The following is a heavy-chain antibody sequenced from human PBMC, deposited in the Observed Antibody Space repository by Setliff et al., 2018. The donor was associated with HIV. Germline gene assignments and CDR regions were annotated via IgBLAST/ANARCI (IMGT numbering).Heavy chain of an antibody. D-gene: IGHD3-3*01. V-gene: IGHV3-53*01. Sequence: GESLKISCVASGITVSTNFMTWIRQAPGKGLQWVSVIDSGGSAFYTDSVKGRFTVSRDNSQNTLFLQMNRLRVDDTGVYFCASGALSRLLEWLTLDSWGQGTQVTV. CDR1: GITVSTNF. CDR3: ASGALSRLLEWLTLDS. CDR2: IDSGGSA. J-gene: IGHJ5*01.